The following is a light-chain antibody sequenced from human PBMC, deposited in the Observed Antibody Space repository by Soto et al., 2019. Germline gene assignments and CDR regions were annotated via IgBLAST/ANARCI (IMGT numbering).Light chain of an antibody. J-gene: IGKJ1*01. CDR3: QQYHNLWT. V-gene: IGKV4-1*01. Sequence: IVVTQSPDSLAVSLGERAAINCRTSQSVLFSTNNLNYFAWYQQKPGQPPKLLIYWASTRESGVPDRFSGSGSGTDFTLTITSLQSEDFALYYCQQYHNLWTFGQGTKVDIK. CDR1: QSVLFSTNNLNY. CDR2: WAS.